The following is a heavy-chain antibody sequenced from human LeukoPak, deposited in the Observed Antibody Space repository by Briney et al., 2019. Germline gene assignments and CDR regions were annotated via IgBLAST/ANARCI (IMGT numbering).Heavy chain of an antibody. V-gene: IGHV3-66*01. J-gene: IGHJ4*02. D-gene: IGHD4-23*01. Sequence: GGSLRLSCAASGFTVSSNYMSWVRQAPGKGLEWVSVIYSGGSTYYADSVKGRFTISRDNSKNTLYLQMNSLRAEDTAVYYCASLYYGGNSFDYWGQGTLVTVSS. CDR1: GFTVSSNY. CDR2: IYSGGST. CDR3: ASLYYGGNSFDY.